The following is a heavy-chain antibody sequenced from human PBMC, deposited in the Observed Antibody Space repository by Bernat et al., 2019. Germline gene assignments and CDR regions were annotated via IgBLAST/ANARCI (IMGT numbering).Heavy chain of an antibody. CDR3: ARDQGDTIFPLPHDY. Sequence: QVQLVQSGAEVKKPGASVKVSCKASGYTFTSYGISWVRQSPGQGLEWMGWISAYNGNTNYAQQLQGRVTMTKDTSKSTAYMELRSVRSDDTAVYYCARDQGDTIFPLPHDYWGQGTLVTVSS. V-gene: IGHV1-18*04. D-gene: IGHD3-3*01. CDR2: ISAYNGNT. J-gene: IGHJ4*02. CDR1: GYTFTSYG.